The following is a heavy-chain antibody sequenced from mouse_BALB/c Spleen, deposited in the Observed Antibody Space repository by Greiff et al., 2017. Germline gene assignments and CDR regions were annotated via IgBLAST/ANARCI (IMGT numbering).Heavy chain of an antibody. CDR3: ARGTTVVGAMDY. J-gene: IGHJ4*01. Sequence: EVKLMESGGGLVKPGGSLKLSCAASGFAFSSYDMSWVRQTPEKRLEWVAYISSGGGSTYYPDTVKGRFTISRDNAKNTLYLQMSSLKSEDTAMYYCARGTTVVGAMDYWGQGTSVTVSS. CDR2: ISSGGGST. D-gene: IGHD1-1*01. CDR1: GFAFSSYD. V-gene: IGHV5-12-1*01.